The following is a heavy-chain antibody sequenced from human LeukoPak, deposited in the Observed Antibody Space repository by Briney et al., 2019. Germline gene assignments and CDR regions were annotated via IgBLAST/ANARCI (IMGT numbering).Heavy chain of an antibody. D-gene: IGHD6-13*01. CDR2: IKQDGSER. CDR3: ARDWNSSLDYYFDY. V-gene: IGHV3-7*01. J-gene: IGHJ4*02. Sequence: QAGGSLRLSCVASGFTLSSYWMSWVRQAPGKGLEWVANIKQDGSERNFVDSVKGRFTISRDNAKNSLYLRMNSLRAEDTAVYYCARDWNSSLDYYFDYWGQGTLVTVSS. CDR1: GFTLSSYW.